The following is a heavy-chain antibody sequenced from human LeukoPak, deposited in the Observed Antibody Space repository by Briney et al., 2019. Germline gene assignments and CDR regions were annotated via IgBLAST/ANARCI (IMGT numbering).Heavy chain of an antibody. Sequence: SETLSLTCTVSGGSISSGSYYWSWIRQPAGKGLEWIGRIYTSGSTNYNPSLKSRVTISVDTSKNQFSLKLSSVTAADTAVYYCARGDYYDSSGYYRNWFDPWRQGTLVTVSS. D-gene: IGHD3-22*01. CDR1: GGSISSGSYY. CDR2: IYTSGST. V-gene: IGHV4-61*02. CDR3: ARGDYYDSSGYYRNWFDP. J-gene: IGHJ5*02.